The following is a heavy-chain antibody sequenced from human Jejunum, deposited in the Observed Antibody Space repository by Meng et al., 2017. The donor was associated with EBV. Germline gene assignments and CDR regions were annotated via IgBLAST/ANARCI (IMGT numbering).Heavy chain of an antibody. D-gene: IGHD2-15*01. V-gene: IGHV4-61*01. CDR2: IYYIGNT. CDR3: ARDPNPGYCSGGSCYD. J-gene: IGHJ4*02. CDR1: GGSVSTASYY. Sequence: QGQRRGPGPGLVKPSETLSLTGTVSGGSVSTASYYWSWIRQPPGKGLEWIGNIYYIGNTNYNPSLKSRVTISVDTSKNQFSLRLSPVTAADTAMYYCARDPNPGYCSGGSCYDWGQGTLVTVSS.